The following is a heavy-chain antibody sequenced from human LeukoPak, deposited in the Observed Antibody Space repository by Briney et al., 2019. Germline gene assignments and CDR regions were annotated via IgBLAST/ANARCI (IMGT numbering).Heavy chain of an antibody. CDR1: GGSISSYY. CDR2: IYTSGST. CDR3: ARATPPYYDSKHVDY. D-gene: IGHD3-22*01. Sequence: SETLSLTCTVSGGSISSYYWSWIRQPAGKGLEWIGRIYTSGSTNYNPSLKSRVTISVDTSKNQFSLKLSSVTAADTAVYYCARATPPYYDSKHVDYWGQGTLVTVSS. V-gene: IGHV4-4*07. J-gene: IGHJ4*02.